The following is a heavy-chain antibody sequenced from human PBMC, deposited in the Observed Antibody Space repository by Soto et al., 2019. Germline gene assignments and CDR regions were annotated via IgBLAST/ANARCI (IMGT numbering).Heavy chain of an antibody. D-gene: IGHD2-21*01. J-gene: IGHJ4*02. V-gene: IGHV3-49*03. CDR2: IRSKAYGETT. CDR1: GFTFGDYA. CDR3: SRGFYANTSYPRFDF. Sequence: GVSLRLSCTGSGFTFGDYAVSWFRQAPGKGLECVGFIRSKAYGETTDYAASVKGRFTISRDDSRTIAYLRMNSLKTEDTATYYCSRGFYANTSYPRFDFWGQGTLVTVSS.